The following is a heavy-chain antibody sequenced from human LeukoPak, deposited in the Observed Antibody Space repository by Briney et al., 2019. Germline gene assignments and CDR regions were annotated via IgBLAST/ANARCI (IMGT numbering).Heavy chain of an antibody. J-gene: IGHJ4*02. CDR3: ATLGDGYSLFDY. CDR2: VDPEDGET. Sequence: ASVKVSCKVSGYTFTDYYVHWVQQAPGKGLEWMGLVDPEDGETIYAEKFQGRVTITADTSTDTAYMELSSLRSEDTAVYYCATLGDGYSLFDYWGQGTLVTVSS. V-gene: IGHV1-69-2*01. CDR1: GYTFTDYY. D-gene: IGHD5-24*01.